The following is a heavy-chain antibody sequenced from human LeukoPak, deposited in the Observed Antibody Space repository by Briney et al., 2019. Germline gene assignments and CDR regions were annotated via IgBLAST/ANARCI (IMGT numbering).Heavy chain of an antibody. Sequence: GASVKVSCTASGGTFSSYAIRWVRQAPGQGLEWMGGITPIFGTANYAQTFEGRVTITADNSTSTAYMELSSLRSEVTAVYYCATRVRGVISWFDPWGEGPVVRVSS. CDR3: ATRVRGVISWFDP. J-gene: IGHJ5*02. D-gene: IGHD3-10*01. V-gene: IGHV1-69*06. CDR2: ITPIFGTA. CDR1: GGTFSSYA.